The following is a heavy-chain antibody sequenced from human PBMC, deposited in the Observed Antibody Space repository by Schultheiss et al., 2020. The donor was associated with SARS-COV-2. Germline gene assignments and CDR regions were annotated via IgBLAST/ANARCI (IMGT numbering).Heavy chain of an antibody. D-gene: IGHD3-22*01. CDR2: INHSGST. CDR3: ARGNDSSGYYLNYYFDY. J-gene: IGHJ4*02. CDR1: GGSFSGYY. V-gene: IGHV4-34*01. Sequence: SETLSLTCAVYGGSFSGYYWSWIRQPPGKGLEWIGEINHSGSTNYNPSLKSRVTISVDTSKNQFSLKLSSVTAADTAVYYCARGNDSSGYYLNYYFDYWGQGTLVTVSS.